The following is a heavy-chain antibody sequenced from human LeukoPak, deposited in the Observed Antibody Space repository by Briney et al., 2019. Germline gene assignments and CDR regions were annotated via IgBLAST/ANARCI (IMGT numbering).Heavy chain of an antibody. Sequence: SETLSLTCTVSGGSISSGDYYWSWIRQPPGKGLEWIGYIYYSGSTYYNPSLKSRVTISVDTSKNQFSLKLSSVTAADTAVYYCASYSSASALDYWGQGTLVTVSS. V-gene: IGHV4-30-4*08. J-gene: IGHJ4*02. CDR3: ASYSSASALDY. CDR1: GGSISSGDYY. D-gene: IGHD2-21*01. CDR2: IYYSGST.